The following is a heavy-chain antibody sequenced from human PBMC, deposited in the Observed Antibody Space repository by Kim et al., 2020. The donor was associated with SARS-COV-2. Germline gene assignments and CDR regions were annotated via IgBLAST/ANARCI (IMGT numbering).Heavy chain of an antibody. J-gene: IGHJ4*02. V-gene: IGHV3-23*01. CDR3: AKDGLNYYDSSGCDY. Sequence: GGSLRLSCAASGFTFSSYAMSWVRQAPGKGLEWVSAISGSGGSTYYADSVKGRFTISRDNSKNTLYLQMNSLRAEDTAVYYCAKDGLNYYDSSGCDYWGQGTLVTVSS. D-gene: IGHD3-22*01. CDR1: GFTFSSYA. CDR2: ISGSGGST.